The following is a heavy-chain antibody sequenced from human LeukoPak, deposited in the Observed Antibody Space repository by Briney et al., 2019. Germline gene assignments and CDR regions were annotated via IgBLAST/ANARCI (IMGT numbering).Heavy chain of an antibody. V-gene: IGHV3-30*04. J-gene: IGHJ4*02. CDR2: ISYDGSNK. CDR1: GFTFSSYA. Sequence: GRSLRLSCAASGFTFSSYAMHWVRQAPGKGLEWVAVISYDGSNKYYADSVKGRFTISRDNSKNTLYLQMNSLRAEDTAVYYCAKIAAAGGYFDYWGQGTLVTVSS. CDR3: AKIAAAGGYFDY. D-gene: IGHD6-13*01.